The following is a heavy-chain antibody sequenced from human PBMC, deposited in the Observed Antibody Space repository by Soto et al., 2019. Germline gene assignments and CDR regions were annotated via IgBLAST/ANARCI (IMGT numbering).Heavy chain of an antibody. CDR2: ISYDGSNK. J-gene: IGHJ1*01. D-gene: IGHD3-22*01. V-gene: IGHV3-30-3*01. CDR1: GFTFSSYA. CDR3: AREASSGYSFFEH. Sequence: QVQLVESGGGVVQPGRSLRLSCAASGFTFSSYAMHWVRQAPGKGLEWVAVISYDGSNKYYADSVKGRFTISRDNSKNKLYLQMNRLRAEDTAVYYCAREASSGYSFFEHWGQGTLVTVSS.